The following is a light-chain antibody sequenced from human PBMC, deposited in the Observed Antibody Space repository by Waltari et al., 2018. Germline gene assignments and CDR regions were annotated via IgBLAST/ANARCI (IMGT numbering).Light chain of an antibody. CDR1: QSISNN. Sequence: IVMTQSPAALSVSPGERATLSCRASQSISNNLAWYQHKPGQPPRLLISGASTRATGVPARFSGSGSGTEFTLTISSLQSEDSAIYFCQQYNTWPPSTFGQGTKLEIK. V-gene: IGKV3-15*01. J-gene: IGKJ2*02. CDR2: GAS. CDR3: QQYNTWPPST.